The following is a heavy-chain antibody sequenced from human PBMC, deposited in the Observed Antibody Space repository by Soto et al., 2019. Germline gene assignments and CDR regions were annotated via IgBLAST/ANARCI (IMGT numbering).Heavy chain of an antibody. V-gene: IGHV3-21*01. J-gene: IGHJ4*02. Sequence: EVQLVESGGGLVKPGGSLRLSCAASGFSFSSDSMGWVRQAPGKCLEWVSSISSSGSFKNYADSVKGRFTISRDNAKNSLYLQMSGLKDEDTAVYYCARDPPTGTTLDWADSWGQGTLVTVSS. D-gene: IGHD1-7*01. CDR2: ISSSGSFK. CDR1: GFSFSSDS. CDR3: ARDPPTGTTLDWADS.